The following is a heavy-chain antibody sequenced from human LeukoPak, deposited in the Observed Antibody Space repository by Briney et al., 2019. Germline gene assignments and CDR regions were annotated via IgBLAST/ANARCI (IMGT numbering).Heavy chain of an antibody. J-gene: IGHJ3*02. D-gene: IGHD6-19*01. CDR1: GDSVSSNSAT. Sequence: SQTLSLTCAISGDSVSSNSATWNWIRQSPSRGLEWLGRTYYSSKWYNDYAVSVKSRITINPDTSKNQFSLQLNSVTPEDTALYYCARGAVAVRNAFDIWGQGTMVTVSS. V-gene: IGHV6-1*01. CDR3: ARGAVAVRNAFDI. CDR2: TYYSSKWYN.